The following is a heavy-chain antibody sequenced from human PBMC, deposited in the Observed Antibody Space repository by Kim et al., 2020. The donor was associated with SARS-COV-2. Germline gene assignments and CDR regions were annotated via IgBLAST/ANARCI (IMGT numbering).Heavy chain of an antibody. Sequence: GGSLRLSCAASGFTFSSYSMNWVRQAPGKGLEWVSYISSSSSTIYYADSVKGRFTISRDNAKNSLYLQMNSLRDEDTAVYYCARALGIVGATHGMDVWGQGTTVTVSS. V-gene: IGHV3-48*02. D-gene: IGHD1-26*01. CDR3: ARALGIVGATHGMDV. J-gene: IGHJ6*02. CDR2: ISSSSSTI. CDR1: GFTFSSYS.